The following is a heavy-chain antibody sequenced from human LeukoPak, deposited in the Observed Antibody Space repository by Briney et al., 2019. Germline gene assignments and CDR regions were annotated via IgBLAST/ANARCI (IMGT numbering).Heavy chain of an antibody. D-gene: IGHD2-15*01. CDR3: AKGYCSGANCPFHY. J-gene: IGHJ4*02. CDR1: GFTFSSYG. CDR2: ISYDGTKK. V-gene: IGHV3-30*18. Sequence: GTSLRLSCAASGFTFSSYGMHWVRQAPGKELEWVAVISYDGTKKYTADCLRGPFTISRDNSKYTLYLQMNSLRAEDTAMYYCAKGYCSGANCPFHYWGQGTLITVPS.